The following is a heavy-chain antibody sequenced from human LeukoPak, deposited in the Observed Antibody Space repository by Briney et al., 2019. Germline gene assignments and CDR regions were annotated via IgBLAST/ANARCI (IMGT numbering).Heavy chain of an antibody. Sequence: ASVKVSCKASGYTFTGYYMHWVRQAPGQGLEWMGWINPNSGGTNYAQKFQGWVTMTRDTSISTAYMELSSLRSDDTAVYYCARGGDRQWLKSWFDPWGQGTLVTVSS. CDR3: ARGGDRQWLKSWFDP. V-gene: IGHV1-2*04. CDR2: INPNSGGT. D-gene: IGHD6-19*01. J-gene: IGHJ5*02. CDR1: GYTFTGYY.